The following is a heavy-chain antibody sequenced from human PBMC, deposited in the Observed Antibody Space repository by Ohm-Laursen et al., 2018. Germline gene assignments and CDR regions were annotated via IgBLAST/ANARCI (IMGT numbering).Heavy chain of an antibody. Sequence: SLRLSCTAAGFTFSSSEMNWVRQAPGKGLEWVSYISSSGSTIYYTDSVKGRFTISRDNADNLLYLQMNSLRAEDTAVYYCAKRGGAAAGTIYYYYGMDVWGQGTTVTVSS. CDR1: GFTFSSSE. CDR2: ISSSGSTI. J-gene: IGHJ6*02. D-gene: IGHD6-13*01. CDR3: AKRGGAAAGTIYYYYGMDV. V-gene: IGHV3-48*03.